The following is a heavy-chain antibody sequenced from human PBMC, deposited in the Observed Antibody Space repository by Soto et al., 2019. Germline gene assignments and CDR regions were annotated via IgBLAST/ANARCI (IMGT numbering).Heavy chain of an antibody. CDR1: GGSISSSSYY. CDR2: IYYSGST. J-gene: IGHJ3*01. D-gene: IGHD3-22*01. Sequence: SETLSLTCTVSGGSISSSSYYWGWIRQPPGKGLEWIGSIYYSGSTYYNPSLKSRVTISVDTSKNQFSLKLSSVTAADTAVYYCASQGNYYDSSGYFWGQGTMVTVSS. V-gene: IGHV4-39*01. CDR3: ASQGNYYDSSGYF.